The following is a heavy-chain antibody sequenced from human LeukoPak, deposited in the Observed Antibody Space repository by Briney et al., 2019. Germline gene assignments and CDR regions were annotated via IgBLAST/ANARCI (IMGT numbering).Heavy chain of an antibody. Sequence: GGSLRLSCVVSGFTLSGYSMNWVRQAPGKGLVWVARTHGDGSFTDYADSVRGRFIISRDSARNTLFLQMNSLGDEDTATYFCARERCIGISCSRGMDVWGQGTSVTVSS. V-gene: IGHV3-74*01. CDR1: GFTLSGYS. D-gene: IGHD2-2*01. CDR3: ARERCIGISCSRGMDV. CDR2: THGDGSFT. J-gene: IGHJ6*02.